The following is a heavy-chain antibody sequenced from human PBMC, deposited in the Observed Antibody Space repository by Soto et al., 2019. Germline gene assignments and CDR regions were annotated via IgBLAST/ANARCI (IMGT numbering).Heavy chain of an antibody. Sequence: PLRLSCTSSLFTFSSYAMHLVLESPVKLLECLAVISYDGSNKYYADSVKGRFTISRDNSKNTLYLQMNSLRAEDTAVYYCARGSIVGATPHPGFDYWGQGTLVTVSS. CDR3: ARGSIVGATPHPGFDY. J-gene: IGHJ4*02. CDR2: ISYDGSNK. V-gene: IGHV3-30-3*01. D-gene: IGHD1-26*01. CDR1: LFTFSSYA.